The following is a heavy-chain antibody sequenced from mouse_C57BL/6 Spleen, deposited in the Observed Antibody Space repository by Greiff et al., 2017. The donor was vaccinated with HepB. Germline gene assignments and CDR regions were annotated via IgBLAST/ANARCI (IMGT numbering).Heavy chain of an antibody. J-gene: IGHJ3*01. CDR3: ARDQDDYDGAWFAY. V-gene: IGHV5-4*01. CDR2: ISDGGSYT. CDR1: GFTFSSYA. D-gene: IGHD2-4*01. Sequence: EVQRVESGGGLVKPGGSLKLSCAASGFTFSSYAMSWVRQTPEKRLEWVATISDGGSYTYYPDNVKGRFTISRDNAKNNLYLQMSQLKSEDTAMYYCARDQDDYDGAWFAYWGQGTLVTVSA.